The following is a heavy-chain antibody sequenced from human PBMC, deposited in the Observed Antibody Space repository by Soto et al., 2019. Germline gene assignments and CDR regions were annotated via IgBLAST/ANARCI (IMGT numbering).Heavy chain of an antibody. Sequence: QVQLQESGPGLVKPSGTLSLTCTVSDVSISTHKWWWTWVRQPPGKGLEWIGEIHHGGGTTYNPSLKSRVTMSIDKSNNQSSLNLNSVTAADTAAFYCAIVDGLGSYFDYWGQGTQVTVSS. D-gene: IGHD3-10*01. CDR3: AIVDGLGSYFDY. J-gene: IGHJ4*02. V-gene: IGHV4-4*02. CDR2: IHHGGGT. CDR1: DVSISTHKW.